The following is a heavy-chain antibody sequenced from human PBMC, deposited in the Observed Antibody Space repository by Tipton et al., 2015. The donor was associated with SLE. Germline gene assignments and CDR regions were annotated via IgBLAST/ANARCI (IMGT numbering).Heavy chain of an antibody. D-gene: IGHD6-6*01. CDR1: GGSFSGYY. Sequence: TLSLTCAVYGGSFSGYYWSWIRQPPGKGLEWVGEINHSGSTNYNPSLKSRVTISVDTSKNQFSLKLSSVTAADTAVYYCARGLTAARPFDYWGQGTLVTVSS. CDR3: ARGLTAARPFDY. V-gene: IGHV4-34*01. CDR2: INHSGST. J-gene: IGHJ4*02.